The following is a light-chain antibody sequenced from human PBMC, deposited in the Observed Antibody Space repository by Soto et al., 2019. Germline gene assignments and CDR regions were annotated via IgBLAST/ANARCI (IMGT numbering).Light chain of an antibody. Sequence: EIVLTQSPATLSLSPGDRATLSCRASQSVSTYLVWYQQKPGQAPRLLIYDASNRATGIPARFSGSGSGTDFTLTISILEPEDFAVYYCQQHSNGPTFGGGTKVEIK. CDR2: DAS. CDR1: QSVSTY. J-gene: IGKJ4*01. CDR3: QQHSNGPT. V-gene: IGKV3-11*01.